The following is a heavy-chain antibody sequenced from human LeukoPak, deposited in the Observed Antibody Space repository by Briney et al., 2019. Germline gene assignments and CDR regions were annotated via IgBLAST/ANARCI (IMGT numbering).Heavy chain of an antibody. CDR3: ARTITMVRGVIIKPLAY. Sequence: ASVKVSCKASGGTFSSYAISWVRQAPGQGLEWMGIINPSGGSTSYVQKFQGRVTMTRDTSTSTVYMELSSLRSEDTAVYYCARTITMVRGVIIKPLAYWGQGTLVTVSS. J-gene: IGHJ4*02. CDR1: GGTFSSYA. V-gene: IGHV1-46*01. CDR2: INPSGGST. D-gene: IGHD3-10*01.